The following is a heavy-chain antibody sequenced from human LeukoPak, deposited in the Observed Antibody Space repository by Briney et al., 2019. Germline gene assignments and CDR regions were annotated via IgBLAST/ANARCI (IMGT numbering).Heavy chain of an antibody. V-gene: IGHV4-39*07. J-gene: IGHJ4*02. Sequence: SETLSLTCTVSAGSISSDSYYWGWIRQPPGKGLEWIGSIYHSGSTYYNPSLKSRVTISVDTSKNQFSLKLSSVTAADTAVYYCARVDGGNADYWGQGTLVTVSS. CDR1: AGSISSDSYY. CDR3: ARVDGGNADY. CDR2: IYHSGST. D-gene: IGHD4-23*01.